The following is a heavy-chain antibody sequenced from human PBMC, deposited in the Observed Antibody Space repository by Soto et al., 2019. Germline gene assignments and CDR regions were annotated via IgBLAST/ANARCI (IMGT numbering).Heavy chain of an antibody. Sequence: SPTLSLTCAISGDSVSSNRVAWNWIRQSPSSGLEWLGRTYYRSTWYNEYAVSVKSRITIKPDTAKNQFSLHLNSVTPEDTAVYYCARDGLADRLDFDYWGQGILVTVSS. J-gene: IGHJ4*02. CDR1: GDSVSSNRVA. CDR2: TYYRSTWYN. CDR3: ARDGLADRLDFDY. D-gene: IGHD6-19*01. V-gene: IGHV6-1*01.